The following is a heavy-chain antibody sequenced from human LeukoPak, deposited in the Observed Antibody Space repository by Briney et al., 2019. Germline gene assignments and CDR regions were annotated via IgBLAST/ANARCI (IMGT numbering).Heavy chain of an antibody. CDR3: SRHVSTTRHVDC. Sequence: SETLSLTCTVSGGSISGSGYYWGWIRQPPGKGLEWIGIIYYTGSTYYNPSLKSRVTISVDTSKNQFSLRLSSASAADTAVYYCSRHVSTTRHVDCWGQGTLVTVSS. V-gene: IGHV4-39*01. CDR1: GGSISGSGYY. J-gene: IGHJ4*02. D-gene: IGHD1-1*01. CDR2: IYYTGST.